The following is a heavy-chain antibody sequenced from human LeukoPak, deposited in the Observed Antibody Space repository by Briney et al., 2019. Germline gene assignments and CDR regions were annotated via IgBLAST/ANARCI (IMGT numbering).Heavy chain of an antibody. V-gene: IGHV3-9*01. CDR3: ARDTHLSYGAGFDW. CDR2: INWNSDII. J-gene: IGHJ4*02. Sequence: GGSLRLSCEASGFTFDDYAMHWVRQAPGKGLEWLSGINWNSDIIGYADSVKRRFTISRDNAKNSLYLQMTSLRAEDTALYFCARDTHLSYGAGFDWWGQGTLVTVSS. CDR1: GFTFDDYA. D-gene: IGHD3-10*01.